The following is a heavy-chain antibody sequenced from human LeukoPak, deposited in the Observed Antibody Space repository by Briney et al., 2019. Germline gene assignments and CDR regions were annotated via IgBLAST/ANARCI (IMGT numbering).Heavy chain of an antibody. V-gene: IGHV3-53*01. CDR3: AKDGMTTVTTWLRYLDL. CDR2: IYSGGDT. D-gene: IGHD4-17*01. J-gene: IGHJ2*01. Sequence: GGSLRLSCVVSELTVRTNYICWVRQAPGKGLEGVSLIYSGGDTYYADSVKGRFTNSRDNSKNTVYLQMDNLRSADTAVYYCAKDGMTTVTTWLRYLDLWGRGTLVTVSS. CDR1: ELTVRTNY.